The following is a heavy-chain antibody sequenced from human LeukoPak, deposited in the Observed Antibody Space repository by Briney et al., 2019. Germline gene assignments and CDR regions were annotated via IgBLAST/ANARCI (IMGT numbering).Heavy chain of an antibody. D-gene: IGHD6-19*01. Sequence: GESLKISCKGSGYRFTSQWIGWVRQTPGKGLEWMGIIYPDDSDTRYSPSFQGQVTISADKSISTAYLQWSSLKASDTGMYYCARPGSGWYPYFDYWGQGTLVTVSS. J-gene: IGHJ4*02. CDR2: IYPDDSDT. V-gene: IGHV5-51*01. CDR1: GYRFTSQW. CDR3: ARPGSGWYPYFDY.